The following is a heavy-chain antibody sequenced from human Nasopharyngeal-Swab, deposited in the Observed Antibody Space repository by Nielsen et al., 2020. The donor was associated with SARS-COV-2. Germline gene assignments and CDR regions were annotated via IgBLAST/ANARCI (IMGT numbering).Heavy chain of an antibody. CDR2: IYSGGDT. J-gene: IGHJ5*02. V-gene: IGHV3-66*01. D-gene: IGHD2-15*01. CDR1: GFTVSTNS. CDR3: VREGCGGGNCYHNNWFGP. Sequence: GESLKISCAASGFTVSTNSLSWVRQAPGKGLEWVSTIYSGGDTHYADSVKGRFTISRDNAEESLFLQMNSLRAEDTAVYYCVREGCGGGNCYHNNWFGPWGRGTLVTVSS.